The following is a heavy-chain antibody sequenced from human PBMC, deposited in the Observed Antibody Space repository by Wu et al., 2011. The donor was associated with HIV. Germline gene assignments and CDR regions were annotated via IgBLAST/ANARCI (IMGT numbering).Heavy chain of an antibody. Sequence: QVQLVQSGAEVKKPGSSVKVSCKASGGTFSSYAISWVRQAPGQGLEWMGGLIPLFGKPTYAQKFQGRVTITADESTSAADESANTAYMELNSLTSEDTAVYFCTRGRTIRRASDFWGQGTLVIVSS. CDR1: GGTFSSYA. J-gene: IGHJ4*02. D-gene: IGHD3-10*01. CDR2: LIPLFGKP. V-gene: IGHV1-69*12. CDR3: TRGRTIRRASDF.